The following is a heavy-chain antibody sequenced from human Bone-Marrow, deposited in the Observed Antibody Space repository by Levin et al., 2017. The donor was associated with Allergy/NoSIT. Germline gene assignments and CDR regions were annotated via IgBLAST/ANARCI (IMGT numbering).Heavy chain of an antibody. D-gene: IGHD3-3*01. CDR3: ASGITIFGVVGDAFDI. V-gene: IGHV3-33*01. J-gene: IGHJ3*02. CDR2: IWYDGSNK. CDR1: GFTFSSYG. Sequence: GESLKISCAASGFTFSSYGMHWVRQAPGKGLEWVAVIWYDGSNKYYADSVKGRFTISRDNSKNTLYLQMNSLRAEDTAVYYCASGITIFGVVGDAFDIWGQGTMVTVSS.